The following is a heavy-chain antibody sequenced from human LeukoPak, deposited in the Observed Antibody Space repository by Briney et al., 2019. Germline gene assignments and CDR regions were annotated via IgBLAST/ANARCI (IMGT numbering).Heavy chain of an antibody. V-gene: IGHV3-23*01. J-gene: IGHJ4*02. Sequence: GGSLRLSCAASGFTFSSYSMNWVRQAPGKGLEWVSTISGSGDSTYYADSVKGRFTISRDNSKNTLLLQMNSLRAEDTAVYYCAKGGAGYCSSTSCLYYFDYWGQGTLVTVST. CDR3: AKGGAGYCSSTSCLYYFDY. CDR1: GFTFSSYS. D-gene: IGHD2-2*01. CDR2: ISGSGDST.